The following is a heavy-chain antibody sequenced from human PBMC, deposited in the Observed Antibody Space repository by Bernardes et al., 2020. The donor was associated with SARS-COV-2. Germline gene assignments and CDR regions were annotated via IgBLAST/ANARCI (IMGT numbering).Heavy chain of an antibody. CDR1: GYSFSSYW. Sequence: ESLKIACKGSGYSFSSYWIGWVRQMPGRGLEWMGFIYPGDSDIRYSPSFQGQVTISVDRSINTAYLQWNSLKASDTAMYFCAREKYQQINYFDAWGQGTLVTVSS. V-gene: IGHV5-51*01. D-gene: IGHD2-2*01. CDR2: IYPGDSDI. CDR3: AREKYQQINYFDA. J-gene: IGHJ4*02.